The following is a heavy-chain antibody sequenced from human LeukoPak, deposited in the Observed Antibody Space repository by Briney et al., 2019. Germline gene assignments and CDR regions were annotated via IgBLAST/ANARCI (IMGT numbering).Heavy chain of an antibody. CDR1: GFTFSSYG. Sequence: GGSLRLSCAASGFTFSSYGMHWVRQAPGKGLEWVAVISYHGSDKFYADSVKGRFTISRDNSKNTLFLQMNSLGADDTAVYYCAAQPCSVGRCYLDYWGQGTLVTVSS. D-gene: IGHD2-15*01. CDR2: ISYHGSDK. CDR3: AAQPCSVGRCYLDY. V-gene: IGHV3-30*19. J-gene: IGHJ4*02.